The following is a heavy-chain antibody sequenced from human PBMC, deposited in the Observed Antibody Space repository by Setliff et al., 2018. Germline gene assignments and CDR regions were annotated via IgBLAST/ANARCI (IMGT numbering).Heavy chain of an antibody. CDR2: IYPGDLQI. V-gene: IGHV5-51*01. CDR1: GHLFSISW. J-gene: IGHJ3*01. CDR3: ASPSAGWTGPFDV. Sequence: GESLKISCKDSGHLFSISWIGWVRQMPGKGLDWMGIIYPGDLQIKYSPSFHGRVTISADKSINTAYLEWSSLEASGTAMYYCASPSAGWTGPFDVWGQGTMVTVSS. D-gene: IGHD2-8*02.